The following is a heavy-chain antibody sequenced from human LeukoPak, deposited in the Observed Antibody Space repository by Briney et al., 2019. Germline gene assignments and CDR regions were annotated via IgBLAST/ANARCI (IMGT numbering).Heavy chain of an antibody. CDR2: ISGSGGST. CDR1: GFTFSSYA. J-gene: IGHJ5*02. V-gene: IGHV3-23*01. Sequence: GGSLRLSCAASGFTFSSYAMSWVRQAPGKGLEWVSAISGSGGSTYYADSVKGRFTISRDNSKNTLYLQMNSLRAEDTAVYYCARDRSSGGSCYWFDPWGQGTLVTVSS. D-gene: IGHD2-15*01. CDR3: ARDRSSGGSCYWFDP.